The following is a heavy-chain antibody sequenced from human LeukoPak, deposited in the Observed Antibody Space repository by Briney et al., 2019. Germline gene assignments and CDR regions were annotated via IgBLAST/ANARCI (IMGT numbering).Heavy chain of an antibody. CDR3: ARGRGCSSTTCYTDYYYYMDV. CDR1: GGSFSGYY. V-gene: IGHV4-34*01. D-gene: IGHD2-2*02. CDR2: INHSGST. J-gene: IGHJ6*03. Sequence: KPSETLSLTCAVYGGSFSGYYWSWIRQPPGKGLEWTGEINHSGSTNYNPSLKSRVTISVDTSKNQFSLRLTSVTAADTAVYYCARGRGCSSTTCYTDYYYYMDVWGKGTTVTVSS.